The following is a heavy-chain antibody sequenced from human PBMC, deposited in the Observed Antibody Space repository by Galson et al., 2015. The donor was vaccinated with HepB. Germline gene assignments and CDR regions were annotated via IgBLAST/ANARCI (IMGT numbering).Heavy chain of an antibody. D-gene: IGHD4/OR15-4a*01. J-gene: IGHJ4*02. CDR2: ISANSGNT. CDR1: GYTFTSNG. V-gene: IGHV1-18*04. Sequence: SVKVSCKASGYTFTSNGISWVRQAPGQGLEWMGWISANSGNTIYAQKLQGRVTMTRDTSTGTAYVELVSLSSDDTAVYYCARDRDYRLDYWGQGTLVTVSS. CDR3: ARDRDYRLDY.